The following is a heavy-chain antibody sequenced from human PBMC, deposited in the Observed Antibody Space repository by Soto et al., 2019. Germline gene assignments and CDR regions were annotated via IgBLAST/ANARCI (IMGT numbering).Heavy chain of an antibody. V-gene: IGHV4-30-2*06. CDR1: GDSVSGGGFS. Sequence: SETLSLTCAVSGDSVSGGGFSWNWIRQSPGKGLEWIGYIYPSGTSYYNPSLKSRVTISVDKSQNQFSLRLSSMTAADTAVYYCARGHYFGSGSTDWGHGTLVTVSS. CDR2: IYPSGTS. J-gene: IGHJ4*01. D-gene: IGHD3-10*01. CDR3: ARGHYFGSGSTD.